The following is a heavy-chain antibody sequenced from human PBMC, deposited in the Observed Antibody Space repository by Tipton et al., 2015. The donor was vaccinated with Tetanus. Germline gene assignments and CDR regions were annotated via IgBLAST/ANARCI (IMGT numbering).Heavy chain of an antibody. Sequence: TLSLTCTVSGASIRGGTFYWGWIRQPPGKGLEWIGSIYESGDTYYIPSLKSRVTMSVDTSTNQFSLTLNSVAAADTGVYYCARHQSGYFTPFDYWGQGKLVTVSS. V-gene: IGHV4-39*01. D-gene: IGHD3-3*01. CDR2: IYESGDT. J-gene: IGHJ4*02. CDR1: GASIRGGTFY. CDR3: ARHQSGYFTPFDY.